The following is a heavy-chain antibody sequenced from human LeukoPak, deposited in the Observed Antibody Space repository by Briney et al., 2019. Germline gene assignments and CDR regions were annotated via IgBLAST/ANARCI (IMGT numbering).Heavy chain of an antibody. D-gene: IGHD1-1*01. CDR1: GGSFSTYY. J-gene: IGHJ4*03. V-gene: IGHV4-34*01. Sequence: SETLSLTCAVYGGSFSTYYWSWPRQSPGKGLEWIAEINHRGDTNYNPSVKSRVTISVDTSKNQFSLKVRSLTAADTAVYYCARGPTISETGYFDFWGQGTLVTVSS. CDR3: ARGPTISETGYFDF. CDR2: INHRGDT.